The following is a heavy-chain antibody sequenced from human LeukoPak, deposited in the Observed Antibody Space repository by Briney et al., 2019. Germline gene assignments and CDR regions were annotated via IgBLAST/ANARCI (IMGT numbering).Heavy chain of an antibody. CDR3: VKYRSIAAPNNDLLDP. CDR1: GVTFNRFY. D-gene: IGHD6-6*01. CDR2: ISYNGATT. J-gene: IGHJ5*02. Sequence: GGSLRLSCAASGVTFNRFYLHWVRQPPGKGLEFVSHISYNGATTYYADSVKGRFTISRDNSKNTLYLQMSSLRADDTAVYYCVKYRSIAAPNNDLLDPWGQGALVTVSS. V-gene: IGHV3-64D*06.